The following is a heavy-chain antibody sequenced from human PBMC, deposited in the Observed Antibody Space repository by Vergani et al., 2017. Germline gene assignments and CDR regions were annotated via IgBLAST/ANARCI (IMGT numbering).Heavy chain of an antibody. V-gene: IGHV4-61*02. Sequence: QVHLHEAGPGLVKPSQTLSLTCTVSGASITSGSFYWSWIRQPAGKGLEWIGRIHASGTKNYNPSLRSRVTLSVDTSKNQLSLKMISMTAADTAVYYCVRPGDDYRNMITYFLDYWGQGSLVSVSS. CDR2: IHASGTK. J-gene: IGHJ4*02. CDR1: GASITSGSFY. CDR3: VRPGDDYRNMITYFLDY. D-gene: IGHD3-16*01.